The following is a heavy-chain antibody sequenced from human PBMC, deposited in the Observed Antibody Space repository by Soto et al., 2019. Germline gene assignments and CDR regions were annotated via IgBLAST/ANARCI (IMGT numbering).Heavy chain of an antibody. V-gene: IGHV4-30-2*01. CDR2: IYHSGST. J-gene: IGHJ4*02. CDR3: ARASDSGTSYFDY. CDR1: GGSISSGGYS. D-gene: IGHD6-19*01. Sequence: SETLSLTCAVSGGSISSGGYSWSWIRQPPGKGLEWIGYIYHSGSTYYNPSLKSRVTISVDRSKNQFSLKLSSVTAADTAVYYCARASDSGTSYFDYWGQGTLVTVSS.